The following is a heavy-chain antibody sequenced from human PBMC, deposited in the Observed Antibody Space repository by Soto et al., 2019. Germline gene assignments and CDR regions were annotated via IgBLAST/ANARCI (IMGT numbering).Heavy chain of an antibody. CDR3: ARDGASGWNLYY. CDR2: IWSDGSRQ. Sequence: QVRLVESGGGAVQPGRSLKLSCTASGFTFRNYAMHWVRQAPGKGLEWVAFIWSDGSRQDYAESVRGRFTISRDDSNNRLDLQMKSLRVEDKALYYCARDGASGWNLYYWGQGTLVTVTS. D-gene: IGHD6-19*01. J-gene: IGHJ4*02. CDR1: GFTFRNYA. V-gene: IGHV3-33*01.